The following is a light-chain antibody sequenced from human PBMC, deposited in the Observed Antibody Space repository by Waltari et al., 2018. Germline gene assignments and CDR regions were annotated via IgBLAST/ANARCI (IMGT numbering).Light chain of an antibody. CDR3: QVWDSNIWV. V-gene: IGLV3-21*02. J-gene: IGLJ3*02. CDR1: NLGNKV. Sequence: SYVLTQPPSVSVALGQTATITWWGNNLGNKVVNWYRQRPGQAPVLVVHLNSDRHSGIPEQFSGSNSGNTATLTISRVEAGDEADYYCQVWDSNIWVFGGGTKVTVL. CDR2: LNS.